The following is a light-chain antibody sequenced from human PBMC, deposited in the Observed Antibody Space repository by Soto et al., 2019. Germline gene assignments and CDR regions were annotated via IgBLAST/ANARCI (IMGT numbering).Light chain of an antibody. V-gene: IGKV3-20*01. Sequence: EIVLAQSPGTLSLSPGDRATLSCRASQSISTSYLGWYQQKPGQAPRLLIYGASSRATGVPDRFRGSGSGTDFTLTISRLEPEDFAVYYCRKYGVSPITFGQGTRLEIK. CDR2: GAS. J-gene: IGKJ5*01. CDR1: QSISTSY. CDR3: RKYGVSPIT.